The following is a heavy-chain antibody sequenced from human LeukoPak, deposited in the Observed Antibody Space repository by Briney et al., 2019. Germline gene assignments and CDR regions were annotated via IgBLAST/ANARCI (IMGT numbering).Heavy chain of an antibody. D-gene: IGHD6-13*01. Sequence: PSETLSLTCTVSGYSISSGYYWGWIRQPPGKGLEWIGSIYYSGSTYYNPSLKSRVTISVDTSKNQFSLKLSSVTAADTAVYYCARLMAAGFPGVLDYWGQGTLVTVSS. J-gene: IGHJ4*02. CDR3: ARLMAAGFPGVLDY. CDR1: GYSISSGYY. CDR2: IYYSGST. V-gene: IGHV4-38-2*02.